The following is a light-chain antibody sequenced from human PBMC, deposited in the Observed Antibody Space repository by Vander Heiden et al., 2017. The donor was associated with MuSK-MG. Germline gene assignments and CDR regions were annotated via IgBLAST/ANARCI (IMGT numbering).Light chain of an antibody. V-gene: IGKV1-39*01. CDR3: QQSDTIPPLT. CDR1: ESISRY. J-gene: IGKJ4*01. Sequence: DIQMTQSPSSLVASVGDRVTITCRASESISRYLNWYQHKPGKAPKLLIYAASSLQSGVPSRFSGSGSGTVFTLTISSRQAEDFATYYCQQSDTIPPLTFGGGTKVXIK. CDR2: AAS.